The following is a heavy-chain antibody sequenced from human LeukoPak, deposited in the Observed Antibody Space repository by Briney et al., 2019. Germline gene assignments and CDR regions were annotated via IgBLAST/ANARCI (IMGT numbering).Heavy chain of an antibody. CDR3: ARVSLWFGESYHDY. CDR2: IYYSGST. Sequence: PSETLSLTCTVSGGSISSYYWSWIRQPPGKGLEWIGYIYYSGSTNYNPSLKSRVTISVDTSKNQFSLKLSSVTAADTAVYYCARVSLWFGESYHDYWGQGTLVTVSS. J-gene: IGHJ4*02. D-gene: IGHD3-10*01. V-gene: IGHV4-59*01. CDR1: GGSISSYY.